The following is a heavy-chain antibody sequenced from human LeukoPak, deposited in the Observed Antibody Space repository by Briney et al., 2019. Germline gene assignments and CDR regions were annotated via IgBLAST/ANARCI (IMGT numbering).Heavy chain of an antibody. Sequence: KPSETLSLTCTVSGGSISSYYWSWIRQPPGKGLEWIGYIYYSGSANYNPSLKSRVTISVDTSKNQFSLKLSSVTAADTAVYYCARMEPNYFDYWGQGTLVTVSS. D-gene: IGHD1-26*01. CDR2: IYYSGSA. J-gene: IGHJ4*02. V-gene: IGHV4-59*01. CDR3: ARMEPNYFDY. CDR1: GGSISSYY.